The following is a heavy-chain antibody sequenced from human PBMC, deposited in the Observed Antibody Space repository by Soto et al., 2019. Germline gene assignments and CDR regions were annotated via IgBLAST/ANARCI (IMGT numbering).Heavy chain of an antibody. D-gene: IGHD3-16*02. CDR3: VKDDGGYPSTAPH. CDR2: IRGSGDRP. Sequence: DVQLLESGGGLVQPGGSLRLSCAASGITISNYPMSWVRQAPGTGLDWVSGIRGSGDRPYYADSAKGRFTISKDISNNSLSLQLDSLGVEDSAVYFCVKDDGGYPSTAPHWGQGTLVTVSS. CDR1: GITISNYP. J-gene: IGHJ4*02. V-gene: IGHV3-23*01.